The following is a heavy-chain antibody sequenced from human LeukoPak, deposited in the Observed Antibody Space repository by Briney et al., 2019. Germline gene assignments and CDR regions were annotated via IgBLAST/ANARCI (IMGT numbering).Heavy chain of an antibody. CDR1: GGSISSGSYY. Sequence: SETLSLTCTVSGGSISSGSYYWSWIRQPAGKGLEWIGRIYTSGSTNYNPSLKSRATISVDTSKNQFSLKLSSVTAADTAVYYCARLRLGELSLYQYYFDYWGQGTLVTVSS. V-gene: IGHV4-61*02. CDR3: ARLRLGELSLYQYYFDY. CDR2: IYTSGST. D-gene: IGHD3-16*02. J-gene: IGHJ4*02.